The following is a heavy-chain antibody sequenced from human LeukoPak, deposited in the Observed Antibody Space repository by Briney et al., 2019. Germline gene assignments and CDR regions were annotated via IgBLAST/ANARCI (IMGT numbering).Heavy chain of an antibody. CDR2: IKPDGSER. Sequence: SGGSLRLSCAASGFTLSTYWMSWVRQAPGKGLEWVAKIKPDGSERYYVDSVKGRFTISRDNAKNSLYVQMNNLSAEDTAVYYCVRDCGWSTFDYWGQGTLVTVSS. CDR1: GFTLSTYW. CDR3: VRDCGWSTFDY. V-gene: IGHV3-7*01. J-gene: IGHJ4*02. D-gene: IGHD6-19*01.